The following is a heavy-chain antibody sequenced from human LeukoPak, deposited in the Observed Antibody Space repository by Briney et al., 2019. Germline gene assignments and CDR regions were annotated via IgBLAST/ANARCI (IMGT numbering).Heavy chain of an antibody. J-gene: IGHJ4*02. D-gene: IGHD3-10*01. CDR3: AREYSVPKQNRFGELIV. Sequence: GGSLRLSCAASGFTFSSDSMNWVRQAPRKRLEWVSSISSSSSYIYYADSVKGRFTISRDNAKNSLYLQMNSLRAEDTAVYYCAREYSVPKQNRFGELIVWGQGTLVTVSS. CDR2: ISSSSSYI. V-gene: IGHV3-21*01. CDR1: GFTFSSDS.